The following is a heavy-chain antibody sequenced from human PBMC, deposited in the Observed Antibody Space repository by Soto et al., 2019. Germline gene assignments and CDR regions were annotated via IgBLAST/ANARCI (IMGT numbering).Heavy chain of an antibody. D-gene: IGHD1-26*01. V-gene: IGHV3-33*01. CDR2: IWYDGSNK. Sequence: QVQLVESGGGVVQPGRSLRLSCTASGFTFSSYGMHWVRQAPGKGLEWVAVIWYDGSNKYYADSVKGRFTISRDNSKNALYLQMNSLRAEDTAVYYCAREGYYALDYWGQGTLVTVCS. CDR3: AREGYYALDY. CDR1: GFTFSSYG. J-gene: IGHJ4*02.